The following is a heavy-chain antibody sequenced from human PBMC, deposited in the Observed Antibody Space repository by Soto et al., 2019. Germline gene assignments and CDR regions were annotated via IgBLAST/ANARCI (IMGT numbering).Heavy chain of an antibody. J-gene: IGHJ5*02. V-gene: IGHV3-7*01. D-gene: IGHD2-15*01. Sequence: PGGSLRLSCAASGFTFSSYWMSWVRQAPGKGLEWVANIKQDGSEKYYVDSVKGRFTISRDNSKNTLYLQMNSLRAEDTAVYYCAKDRGYCSGGSCTGWFDPWGQGTLVTVSS. CDR2: IKQDGSEK. CDR3: AKDRGYCSGGSCTGWFDP. CDR1: GFTFSSYW.